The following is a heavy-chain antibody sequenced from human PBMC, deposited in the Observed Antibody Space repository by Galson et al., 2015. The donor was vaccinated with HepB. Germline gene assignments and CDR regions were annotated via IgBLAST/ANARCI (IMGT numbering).Heavy chain of an antibody. CDR3: TRSLYGSYYYSMDV. D-gene: IGHD3-16*01. J-gene: IGHJ6*02. Sequence: SETLSLTCTVSGASIHSNSYYWGWIRQPPVKGLEWVGSIYYSGSTDYHPSLQRRATISVDTSRNQFSLRLSSVTAADTAVYYCTRSLYGSYYYSMDVWGQGTTVIVSS. CDR1: GASIHSNSYY. CDR2: IYYSGST. V-gene: IGHV4-39*01.